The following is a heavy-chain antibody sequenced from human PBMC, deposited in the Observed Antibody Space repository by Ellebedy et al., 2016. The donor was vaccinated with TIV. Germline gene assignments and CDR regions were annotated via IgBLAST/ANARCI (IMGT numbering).Heavy chain of an antibody. Sequence: PGGSLRLSCAASGFTFSSYSMNWVRQAPGKGLEWVSYVSSTSSSTNYADSVKGRFTISRDNAKNSLYLQMNSLRDEDTAVYYCARVHSSGYYQSGVWGQGTLVTVSS. CDR2: VSSTSSST. D-gene: IGHD3-22*01. CDR1: GFTFSSYS. CDR3: ARVHSSGYYQSGV. V-gene: IGHV3-48*02. J-gene: IGHJ1*01.